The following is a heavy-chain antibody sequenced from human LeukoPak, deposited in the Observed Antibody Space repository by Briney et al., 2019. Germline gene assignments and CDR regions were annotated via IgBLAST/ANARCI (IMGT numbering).Heavy chain of an antibody. Sequence: ASVKVSCKASGYTFTGYYMHWVRQAPGQGLEWMGWINPNSGGTNYAQKFQGWVTMTRDTSISTAYMELSRLRSDDTAVYYCARVEDGYCSGGSCYLFGAFDIWGQGTMVTVSS. D-gene: IGHD2-15*01. J-gene: IGHJ3*02. CDR3: ARVEDGYCSGGSCYLFGAFDI. V-gene: IGHV1-2*04. CDR1: GYTFTGYY. CDR2: INPNSGGT.